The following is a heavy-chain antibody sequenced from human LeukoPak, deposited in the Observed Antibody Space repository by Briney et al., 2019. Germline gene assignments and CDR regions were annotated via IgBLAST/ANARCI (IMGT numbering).Heavy chain of an antibody. V-gene: IGHV4-4*02. CDR2: IYHSGST. CDR3: ARGIQQLVAFGY. CDR1: GGSISSSNW. D-gene: IGHD6-13*01. J-gene: IGHJ4*02. Sequence: SETLSLTCAVSGGSISSSNWWSWVRQPPGKGLEWIGEIYHSGSTNYNPSLESRVTISVDKSKNQFSLKLSSVTAADTAVYYCARGIQQLVAFGYWGQGTLVTVSS.